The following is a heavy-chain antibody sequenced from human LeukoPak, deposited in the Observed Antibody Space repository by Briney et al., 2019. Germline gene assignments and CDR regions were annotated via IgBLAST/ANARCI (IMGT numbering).Heavy chain of an antibody. D-gene: IGHD2-15*01. CDR3: AIPALGAFDI. Sequence: SETLSLTCTVSGASISSSSYYWGWIRQSPGKGLEWIGSIYYSGSTYYNPSLKSRVTISVDTSKNQFSLKVSSVTAAETAVYYCAIPALGAFDIWGQGHIVSVSS. V-gene: IGHV4-39*01. CDR1: GASISSSSYY. J-gene: IGHJ3*02. CDR2: IYYSGST.